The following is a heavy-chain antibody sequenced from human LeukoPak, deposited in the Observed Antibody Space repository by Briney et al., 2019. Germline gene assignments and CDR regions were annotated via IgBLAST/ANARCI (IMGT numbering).Heavy chain of an antibody. Sequence: GESLKISCKGSGYSFTNYWIGWVRQMPGKGLEWMGIIYPGDSDTRYSPSFQGQVTISADKSISTAYLQWSSLKASDTAMYYCARQYYYDSSGYSPLFDPWGQGTLVTVSS. CDR2: IYPGDSDT. J-gene: IGHJ5*02. CDR1: GYSFTNYW. V-gene: IGHV5-51*01. D-gene: IGHD3-22*01. CDR3: ARQYYYDSSGYSPLFDP.